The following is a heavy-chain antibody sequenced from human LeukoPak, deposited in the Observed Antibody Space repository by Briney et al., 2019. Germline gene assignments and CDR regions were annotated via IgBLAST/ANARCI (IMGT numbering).Heavy chain of an antibody. CDR3: ARMSKQLGKYYFDY. Sequence: ASVTVSCKASGYTFTSYATSWMRQAPGPGLELMGWISAYNGNTNYAQKLQGRLTMTTDTSTSTAYMELWSLRSDDTAVYYCARMSKQLGKYYFDYWGQGTLVTVSS. CDR1: GYTFTSYA. CDR2: ISAYNGNT. V-gene: IGHV1-18*01. J-gene: IGHJ4*02. D-gene: IGHD6-13*01.